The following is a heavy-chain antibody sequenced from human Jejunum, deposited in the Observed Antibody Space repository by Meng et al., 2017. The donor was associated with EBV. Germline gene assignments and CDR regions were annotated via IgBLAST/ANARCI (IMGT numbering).Heavy chain of an antibody. CDR3: ARQGPSGRTFDY. CDR2: YYNSGST. J-gene: IGHJ4*02. D-gene: IGHD1-26*01. CDR1: GGSISSSSYY. Sequence: QLPIQEPGPGLVKPSETLSLTCTVSGGSISSSSYYWGWIRQPPGKGLEWIGTYYNSGSTYYNPSLKSRVTISVDTSKNQFSLKLISVTAADTAAYYCARQGPSGRTFDYWGQGTLVTVSS. V-gene: IGHV4-39*01.